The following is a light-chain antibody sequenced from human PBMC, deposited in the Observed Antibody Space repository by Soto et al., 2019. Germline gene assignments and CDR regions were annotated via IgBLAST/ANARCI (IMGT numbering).Light chain of an antibody. J-gene: IGKJ1*01. V-gene: IGKV3-11*01. CDR2: GPS. Sequence: EIVLTQSPATLSLSPGERATLSCRASQSVSTYLAWYQQKPGQAPRLLIYGPSNSATGIPARFSGSGSGTDFTLTISSLEAEDFAVYYCQQRSSWPPTFGPGTKVDIK. CDR3: QQRSSWPPT. CDR1: QSVSTY.